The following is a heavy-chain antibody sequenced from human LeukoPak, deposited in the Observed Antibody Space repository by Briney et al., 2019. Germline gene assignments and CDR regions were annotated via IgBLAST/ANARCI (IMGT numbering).Heavy chain of an antibody. CDR3: ARASDSGDWHLGY. CDR1: GGSFSGYY. V-gene: IGHV4-59*01. J-gene: IGHJ4*02. D-gene: IGHD2-21*02. Sequence: SETLSLTCVVYGGSFSGYYWSWIRRSPGKGLEWIGYVYDRGGTNYNPSLKSRAIISADTSKNQFSLKVTSVTAADTAVYYCARASDSGDWHLGYWGQGTLVTVSS. CDR2: VYDRGGT.